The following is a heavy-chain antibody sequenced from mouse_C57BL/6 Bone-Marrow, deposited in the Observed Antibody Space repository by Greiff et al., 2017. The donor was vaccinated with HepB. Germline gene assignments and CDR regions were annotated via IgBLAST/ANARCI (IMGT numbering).Heavy chain of an antibody. V-gene: IGHV5-15*01. CDR3: ARGGYDGSWFAY. Sequence: DVMLVESGGGLVQPGGSLKLSCAASGFTFSDYGMAWVRQAPRKGPEWVAFISNLAYSIYYADTVTGRFTISRENAKNTLYLEMSSLRSEDTAMYYCARGGYDGSWFAYWGQGTLVTVSA. CDR1: GFTFSDYG. J-gene: IGHJ3*01. CDR2: ISNLAYSI. D-gene: IGHD2-2*01.